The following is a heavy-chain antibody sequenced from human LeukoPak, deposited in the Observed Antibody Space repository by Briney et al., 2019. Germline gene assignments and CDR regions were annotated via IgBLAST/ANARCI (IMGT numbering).Heavy chain of an antibody. CDR2: IKQDGSEK. J-gene: IGHJ4*02. Sequence: GESLRLSCAASGFTFSSYWMSWVRQAPGKGLEWVANIKQDGSEKYYVDSVKGRFTISRDNAKNSLYLQMNSLRAEDTAVYYCARVITMVRGVINYYFDYWGQGTLVTVSS. D-gene: IGHD3-10*01. CDR1: GFTFSSYW. CDR3: ARVITMVRGVINYYFDY. V-gene: IGHV3-7*01.